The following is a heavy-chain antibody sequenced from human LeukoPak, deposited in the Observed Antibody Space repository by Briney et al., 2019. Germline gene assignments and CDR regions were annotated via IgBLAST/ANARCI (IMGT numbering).Heavy chain of an antibody. CDR1: GFTFNSYA. J-gene: IGHJ4*02. CDR3: AKSPTVVVAAIFDY. CDR2: ISGSGGST. V-gene: IGHV3-23*01. Sequence: PGGSLRLSCAASGFTFNSYAMSWVRQAPGKGLEWASAISGSGGSTYYADSVKGRFTISRDNSKNTLYLQMNSLRAEDTAVYYCAKSPTVVVAAIFDYWGQGTLVTVSS. D-gene: IGHD2-15*01.